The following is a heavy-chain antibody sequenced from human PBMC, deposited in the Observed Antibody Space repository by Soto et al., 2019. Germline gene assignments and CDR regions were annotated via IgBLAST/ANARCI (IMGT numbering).Heavy chain of an antibody. CDR1: GFSLSTSGVG. D-gene: IGHD2-15*01. CDR2: IYWDDDK. J-gene: IGHJ4*02. Sequence: SGPTLVNPTQTLTLTCTFSGFSLSTSGVGVGWIRQPPGKALEWLALIYWDDDKRYSPSLKSRLTITKDTSKNQVVLTMTNMDPVDTATYYCAHRVRYCSGGSCYLRDFDYWGQRTLVTVSS. V-gene: IGHV2-5*02. CDR3: AHRVRYCSGGSCYLRDFDY.